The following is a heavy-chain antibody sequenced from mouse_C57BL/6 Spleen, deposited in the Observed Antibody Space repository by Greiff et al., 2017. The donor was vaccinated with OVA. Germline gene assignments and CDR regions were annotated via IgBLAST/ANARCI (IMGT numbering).Heavy chain of an antibody. D-gene: IGHD4-1*01. CDR2: ISSGSSTI. Sequence: EVKVVESGGGLVKPGGSLKLSCAASGFTFSDYGMHWVRQAPEKGLEWVAYISSGSSTIYYADKVKGRIPISRDNTKNNLFLQMTSLRSEDTAMYYCARPLGRGYYFDDWGQGTTLTVSS. J-gene: IGHJ2*01. CDR1: GFTFSDYG. CDR3: ARPLGRGYYFDD. V-gene: IGHV5-17*01.